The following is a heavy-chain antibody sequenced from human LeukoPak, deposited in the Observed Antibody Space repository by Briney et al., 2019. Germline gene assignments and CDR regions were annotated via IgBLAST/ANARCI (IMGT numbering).Heavy chain of an antibody. CDR3: ARDLYRLGYFDY. V-gene: IGHV1-69*13. CDR2: IIPIFGTA. J-gene: IGHJ4*02. D-gene: IGHD1-26*01. CDR1: GGTFSSYA. Sequence: SVKVSCKDSGGTFSSYAISWVRQAPGQGLEWMGGIIPIFGTANYAQKFQGRATITADESTSTAYMELSSLRSEDTAVYYCARDLYRLGYFDYWGQGTLVTVSS.